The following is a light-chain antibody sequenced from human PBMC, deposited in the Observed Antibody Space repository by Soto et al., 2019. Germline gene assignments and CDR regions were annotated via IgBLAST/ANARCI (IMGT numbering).Light chain of an antibody. CDR3: QQANYWPPWT. CDR2: GAS. J-gene: IGKJ1*01. Sequence: EIVMTQSPATLSVSPGERATLSCRASQSVSSNLAWYQQKPGQAPRLLIYGASTRATGIPARFSGSWSGTVVTLNISSVQSDDFAIYFCQQANYWPPWTFGHGTKVQSK. V-gene: IGKV3-15*01. CDR1: QSVSSN.